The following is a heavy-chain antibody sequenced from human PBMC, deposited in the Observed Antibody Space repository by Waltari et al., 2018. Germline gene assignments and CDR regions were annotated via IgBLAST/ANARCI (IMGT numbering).Heavy chain of an antibody. D-gene: IGHD1-26*01. V-gene: IGHV3-23*04. CDR3: VKGSGGSRPYYFDS. CDR1: GFTFRRYD. CDR2: ITDTGSDT. Sequence: EVQLEESGGGLVQPGGSLRLSCAASGFTFRRYDMAWVRQVPGKGLEWISAITDTGSDTYSAESVKGRFTISRDHSLYLQMKSLRVEDTAVYYCVKGSGGSRPYYFDSWGQGTLVTVSS. J-gene: IGHJ4*02.